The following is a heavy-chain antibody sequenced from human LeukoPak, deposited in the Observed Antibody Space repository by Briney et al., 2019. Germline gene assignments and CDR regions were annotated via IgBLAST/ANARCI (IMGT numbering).Heavy chain of an antibody. D-gene: IGHD6-13*01. V-gene: IGHV3-23*01. CDR3: AKGQGFSSTWYADH. J-gene: IGHJ5*02. Sequence: GGSLRLSCAASGLTFSAFGMTWVRQAPGKGLEWVSAISGSAVITFYADSVRGRFTISRDNPKNTLYLQMTNLRDEDTALYFCAKGQGFSSTWYADHWGQGTLVTVSS. CDR2: ISGSAVIT. CDR1: GLTFSAFG.